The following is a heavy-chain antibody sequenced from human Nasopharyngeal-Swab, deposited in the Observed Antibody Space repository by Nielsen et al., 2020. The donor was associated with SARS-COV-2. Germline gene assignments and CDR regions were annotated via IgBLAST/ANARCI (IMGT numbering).Heavy chain of an antibody. CDR2: ISGSGGST. V-gene: IGHV3-23*01. J-gene: IGHJ4*02. CDR3: AKDGGDHDYSAG. D-gene: IGHD2-21*02. Sequence: GESLKISCAASGFTFSSYAMSWVRQAPGKGLEWVSDISGSGGSTYYADSVKGRFTISRDNSKNTLYLQMNSLRAEDTAVYYCAKDGGDHDYSAGWGQGTLVTVSS. CDR1: GFTFSSYA.